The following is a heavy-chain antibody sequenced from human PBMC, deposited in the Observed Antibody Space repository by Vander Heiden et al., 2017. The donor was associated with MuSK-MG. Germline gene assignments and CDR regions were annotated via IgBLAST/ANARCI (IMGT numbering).Heavy chain of an antibody. J-gene: IGHJ3*02. D-gene: IGHD3-9*01. CDR3: TRRSYDIWTGYPTGAFDI. Sequence: EVQLVESGGGLVQPGRSLRLSCTVSGFTFGDYAMSGCRQVQGKGLEWRSFIRSKAEGGTTEYAASVKGRFTISRDYSKSIAYLQMSSLKTEDTAVYYCTRRSYDIWTGYPTGAFDIWGQGTMVTVSS. V-gene: IGHV3-49*03. CDR1: GFTFGDYA. CDR2: IRSKAEGGTT.